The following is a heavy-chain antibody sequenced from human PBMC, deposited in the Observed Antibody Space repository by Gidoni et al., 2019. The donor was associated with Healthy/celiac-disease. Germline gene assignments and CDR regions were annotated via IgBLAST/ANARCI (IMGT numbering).Heavy chain of an antibody. CDR3: ASLIAPGSLDY. Sequence: VQLQESGPGLVKPSETLSLTCAVSCYSISSGYYWGWIRQPPGKGLEWIGSIYHSGSTYYNPSLKSRVTISVDTSKNQFSLKLSSVTAADTAVYYCASLIAPGSLDYWGQGTLVTVSS. D-gene: IGHD2-21*01. V-gene: IGHV4-38-2*01. J-gene: IGHJ4*02. CDR2: IYHSGST. CDR1: CYSISSGYY.